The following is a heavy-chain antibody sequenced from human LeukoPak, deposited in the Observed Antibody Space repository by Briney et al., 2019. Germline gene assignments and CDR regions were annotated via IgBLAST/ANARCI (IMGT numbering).Heavy chain of an antibody. CDR3: ARESFAARWD. CDR2: IKQDGSEK. V-gene: IGHV3-7*01. D-gene: IGHD6-6*01. J-gene: IGHJ4*02. CDR1: GFTFSNSW. Sequence: GGSLRLSCAASGFTFSNSWMSWVRQTPGKGLEWVANIKQDGSEKDYVDSVKGRFTISRDNAKNSLYLQMNSLTAEDTAVYYCARESFAARWDWGQGTLVTVSS.